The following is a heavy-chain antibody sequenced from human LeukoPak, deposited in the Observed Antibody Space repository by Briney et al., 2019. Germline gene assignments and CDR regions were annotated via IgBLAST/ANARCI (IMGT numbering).Heavy chain of an antibody. J-gene: IGHJ3*02. CDR3: ARATLPYDFWSGDDAFDI. CDR2: ISSSSSYI. Sequence: GGSLRLSCAASEFTFSSYSMNWVRQAPGKGLEWVSSISSSSSYIYYADSVKGRFTISRDNAKNSLYLQMNSLRAEDTAVYYCARATLPYDFWSGDDAFDIWGQGTMVTVSS. CDR1: EFTFSSYS. D-gene: IGHD3-3*01. V-gene: IGHV3-21*01.